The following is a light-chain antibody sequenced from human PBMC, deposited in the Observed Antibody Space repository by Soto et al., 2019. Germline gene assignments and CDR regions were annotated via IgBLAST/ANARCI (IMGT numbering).Light chain of an antibody. J-gene: IGKJ4*01. CDR2: DAS. CDR3: QQRSDWPLT. Sequence: EIVLTQSPATLSLSPGERATLSCRASQSVNSYLAWFQQKPGQAPRLLIYDASKRATGIPARFSGSGSGTDFTLTISSLEPEDFAVYSCQQRSDWPLTFGGGTKVEIK. V-gene: IGKV3-11*01. CDR1: QSVNSY.